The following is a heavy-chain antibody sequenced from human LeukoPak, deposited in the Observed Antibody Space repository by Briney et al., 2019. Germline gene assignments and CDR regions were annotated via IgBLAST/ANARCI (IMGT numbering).Heavy chain of an antibody. CDR2: IFHTGST. Sequence: SETLSLTCAVSGGSISSSNWWSWVRPPPGKGLEWIGEIFHTGSTNYNPSLKSRVTMSVDTSKNQFSLKLSSVTAADTAVYYCARERGLYDYAPDVWGKGTTVTVSS. CDR3: ARERGLYDYAPDV. J-gene: IGHJ6*04. CDR1: GGSISSSNW. V-gene: IGHV4-4*02. D-gene: IGHD3-16*01.